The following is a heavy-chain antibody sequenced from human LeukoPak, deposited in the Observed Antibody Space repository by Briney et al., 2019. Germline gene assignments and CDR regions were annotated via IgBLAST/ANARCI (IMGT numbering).Heavy chain of an antibody. CDR3: ARLPYYYYYMDV. Sequence: GESLKISCKGSGYSFTNFWIGWVRQMPGRGLEWMGIIYPGDSDTTYSPSFQGQVTISADKSISTAYLQWSSLKASGTAMYYCARLPYYYYYMDVWGKGTTVTVSS. CDR2: IYPGDSDT. CDR1: GYSFTNFW. J-gene: IGHJ6*03. V-gene: IGHV5-51*01.